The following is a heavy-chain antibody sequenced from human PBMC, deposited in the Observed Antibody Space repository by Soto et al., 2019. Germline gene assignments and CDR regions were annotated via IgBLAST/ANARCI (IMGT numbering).Heavy chain of an antibody. CDR2: IYYSGST. Sequence: SETLSLTCTVSGGSISKYYWSWIRQSPGKGLEWIGYIYYSGSTKYNPSLKSRVTISVDTSKNQFSLKLSSVTAADTAVYYCARAWTATAGWANWFDLWGQGTLVTVSS. V-gene: IGHV4-59*01. CDR1: GGSISKYY. J-gene: IGHJ5*02. D-gene: IGHD6-13*01. CDR3: ARAWTATAGWANWFDL.